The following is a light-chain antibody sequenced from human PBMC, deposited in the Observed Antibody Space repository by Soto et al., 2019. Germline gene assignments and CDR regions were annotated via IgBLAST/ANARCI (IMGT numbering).Light chain of an antibody. CDR2: YAS. Sequence: EVMMTESPATLSVTPGERATLSCRASQSVSNNLAWYQQKPGQAPRLLIYYASTRATGIPARFSGSGSGTEFTLTISSLQSEDFALYYCQQYNNWPPITFGQGTRLEIK. CDR3: QQYNNWPPIT. CDR1: QSVSNN. V-gene: IGKV3-15*01. J-gene: IGKJ5*01.